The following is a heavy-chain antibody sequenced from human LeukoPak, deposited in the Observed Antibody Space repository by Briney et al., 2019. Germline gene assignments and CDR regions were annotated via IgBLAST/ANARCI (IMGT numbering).Heavy chain of an antibody. V-gene: IGHV4-61*02. CDR1: GGSISSGSYY. Sequence: SETLPLTCTVSGGSISSGSYYWSWIRQPAGKGLEWIGRIYSSGSTNYNPSLKSRVTISLDTSKNQFSLKLSSVTAADTAVYYCARVRESSSWYLNWFDPWGQGTLVTVSS. CDR2: IYSSGST. CDR3: ARVRESSSWYLNWFDP. D-gene: IGHD6-13*01. J-gene: IGHJ5*02.